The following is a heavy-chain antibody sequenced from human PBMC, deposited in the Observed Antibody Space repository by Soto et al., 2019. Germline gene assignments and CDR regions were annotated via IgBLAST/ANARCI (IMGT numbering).Heavy chain of an antibody. Sequence: EVQLVESRGGLVQPGGSLRLTCAASGFTVSNNYMSWVRQAPGKGLEWVSVIYSGGSTYYADSVKGRFTISRHNCKNTLYLQMNSLRAEDTAVYYCAMGTMLRGVIIPHAFDICSQGTMVTVSS. CDR1: GFTVSNNY. V-gene: IGHV3-53*04. D-gene: IGHD3-10*01. CDR2: IYSGGST. J-gene: IGHJ3*02. CDR3: AMGTMLRGVIIPHAFDI.